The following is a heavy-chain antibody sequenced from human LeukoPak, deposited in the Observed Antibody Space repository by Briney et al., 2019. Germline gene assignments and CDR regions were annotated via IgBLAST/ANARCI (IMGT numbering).Heavy chain of an antibody. Sequence: KPSQTLSLTCTVSGVSISSGGHYWSWIRQHPGKGLECIGYIYYTGSSYYNPSLSSRLTISVDASKNQLSLRLSSVTAADTAVYYCARVTNAVGWYFDIWGRGTLVTVSS. CDR1: GVSISSGGHY. D-gene: IGHD4-11*01. CDR3: ARVTNAVGWYFDI. CDR2: IYYTGSS. V-gene: IGHV4-31*03. J-gene: IGHJ2*01.